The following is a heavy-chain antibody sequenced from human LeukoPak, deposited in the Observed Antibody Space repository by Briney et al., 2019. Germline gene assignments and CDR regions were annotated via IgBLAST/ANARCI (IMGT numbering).Heavy chain of an antibody. CDR2: ISESGGST. D-gene: IGHD3-10*01. Sequence: ETLSLTCTVSGGSISSSSYYWGWIRQPPGKGLEWVSGISESGGSTYYADSVKGRFTSSRDNSKNTLYLQMNNLRAEDTAAYYCAKGSFWGQGTLVTVSS. CDR3: AKGSF. J-gene: IGHJ4*02. V-gene: IGHV3-23*01. CDR1: GGSISSSSYY.